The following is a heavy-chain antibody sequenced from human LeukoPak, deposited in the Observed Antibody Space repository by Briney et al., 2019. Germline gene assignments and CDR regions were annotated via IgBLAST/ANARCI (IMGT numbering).Heavy chain of an antibody. CDR1: GFTFSTYW. D-gene: IGHD6-13*01. J-gene: IGHJ2*01. CDR2: INSDGSRI. CDR3: ARAYSSSWSYWYFDL. V-gene: IGHV3-74*01. Sequence: GGSLRLSCAASGFTFSTYWMHWVRQAPGKGLVWVSRINSDGSRISYADSVKGRFTISRDNAKNTLYLQMNSLRAEDTAVYYCARAYSSSWSYWYFDLWGRGTLVTVSS.